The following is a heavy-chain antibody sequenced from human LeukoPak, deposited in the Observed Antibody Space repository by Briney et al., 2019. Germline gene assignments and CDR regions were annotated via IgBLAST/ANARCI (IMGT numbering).Heavy chain of an antibody. V-gene: IGHV5-51*01. CDR2: IYPGDSNI. J-gene: IGHJ4*02. CDR3: ARRAYYESSGSYDC. Sequence: KISCKGYGYSFNSYWIGWVRQMPGKGLEWMGIIYPGDSNIRYSPSFQGQVTISADKSISTAYLQWNSLKASDTAMYYCARRAYYESSGSYDCWGQGTLVTVYS. D-gene: IGHD3-22*01. CDR1: GYSFNSYW.